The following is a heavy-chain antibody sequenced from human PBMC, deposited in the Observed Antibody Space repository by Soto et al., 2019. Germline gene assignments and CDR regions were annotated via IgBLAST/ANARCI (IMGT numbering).Heavy chain of an antibody. V-gene: IGHV1-18*01. CDR3: ATTAYYYDSSGYYYFDY. J-gene: IGHJ4*02. D-gene: IGHD3-22*01. CDR2: ISAYNGNT. Sequence: ASVKVSCKASGYTFTSYGISWVRQAPGQGLEWMGWISAYNGNTNYAQKLQGRVTMTTDTSTSTAYMELRSLRSDDTAVYYCATTAYYYDSSGYYYFDYWGQGTPVTVSS. CDR1: GYTFTSYG.